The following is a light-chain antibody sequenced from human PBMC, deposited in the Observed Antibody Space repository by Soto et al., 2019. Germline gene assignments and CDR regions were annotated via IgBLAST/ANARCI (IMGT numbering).Light chain of an antibody. CDR2: EIS. V-gene: IGLV2-14*01. CDR1: SSDVGASDY. CDR3: SSYTNSPTLV. J-gene: IGLJ2*01. Sequence: QSALTQPASVSESPGQSITISCTGTSSDVGASDYVSWYQQHPGKAPQLIIYEISNRPSGVSNRFSGSKSGNTASLTISGLQAEDESDYYCSSYTNSPTLVFGGGTKLTVL.